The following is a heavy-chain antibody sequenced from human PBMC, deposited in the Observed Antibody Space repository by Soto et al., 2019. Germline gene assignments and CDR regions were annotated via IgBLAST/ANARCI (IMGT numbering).Heavy chain of an antibody. CDR2: ISGSGGST. J-gene: IGHJ4*02. CDR3: AKDPGTYYYDSSGKGEDY. V-gene: IGHV3-23*01. D-gene: IGHD3-22*01. CDR1: GFTFSSYA. Sequence: EVQLLESGGGLVQPGGSLRLSCAASGFTFSSYAMSWVRQAPGKGLEWVSAISGSGGSTYYADSVKGRFTISRDNSKNTLYLQMNSLRAEDTAVYYCAKDPGTYYYDSSGKGEDYWGQGTLVTVSS.